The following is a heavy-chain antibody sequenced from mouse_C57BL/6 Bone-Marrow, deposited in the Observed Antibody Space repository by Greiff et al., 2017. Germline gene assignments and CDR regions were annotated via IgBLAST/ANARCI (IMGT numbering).Heavy chain of an antibody. D-gene: IGHD2-2*01. CDR1: GYTFTSYG. CDR2: IYIGNGYT. Sequence: VQLKESGAELVRPGSSVKMSCKTSGYTFTSYGINWVKQRPGQGLEWIGYIYIGNGYTEYNEKFKGKATLTLDTSSSTAYMQLSSLTSKDSAIYFCSKIYYGYYFDYWGQGTTLTVSS. CDR3: SKIYYGYYFDY. V-gene: IGHV1-58*01. J-gene: IGHJ2*01.